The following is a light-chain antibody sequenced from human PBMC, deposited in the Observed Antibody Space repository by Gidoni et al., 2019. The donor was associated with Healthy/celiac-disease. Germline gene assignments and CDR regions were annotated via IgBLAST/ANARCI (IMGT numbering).Light chain of an antibody. Sequence: QSVLTQPPSVSGAPGQRVTIPCTGSSSNIGAGYDVHWYPQLPGTAPKLLIYGNSKRPSGVPDRFAGSKSGTSASLAITGLQAEDEADYYCQSYDSSLSGVFGGGTKLTVL. CDR1: SSNIGAGYD. J-gene: IGLJ3*02. CDR3: QSYDSSLSGV. CDR2: GNS. V-gene: IGLV1-40*01.